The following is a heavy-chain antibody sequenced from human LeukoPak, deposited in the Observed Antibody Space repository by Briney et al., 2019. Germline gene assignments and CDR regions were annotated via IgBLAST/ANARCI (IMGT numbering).Heavy chain of an antibody. J-gene: IGHJ4*01. D-gene: IGHD5/OR15-5a*01. CDR3: AKRPLSSCN. CDR2: IYSSGGT. V-gene: IGHV3-66*01. CDR1: GFTMRDND. Sequence: GWSLRLSCAVSGFTMRDNDMTWVRQAPGKGLEWVSLIYSSGGTSYADSVKGRFTISKDNSKNTLYLQMNSLRAEDTAVYYCAKRPLSSCNWGLGTLVTVSS.